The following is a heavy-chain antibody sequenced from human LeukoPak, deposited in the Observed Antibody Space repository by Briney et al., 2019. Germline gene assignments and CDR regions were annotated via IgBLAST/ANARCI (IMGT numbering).Heavy chain of an antibody. CDR1: GGSISSSSYY. V-gene: IGHV4-39*01. J-gene: IGHJ4*02. D-gene: IGHD3-10*01. CDR2: IYYSGST. Sequence: PSETLSLTCTVSGGSISSSSYYWGWIRQPPGKGLEWIGSIYYSGSTYYNPSLKSRVTISVDTSKNQFSLKLSSVTAADTAVYYCARALRGVPGYYFDYWGQGTLVTVSS. CDR3: ARALRGVPGYYFDY.